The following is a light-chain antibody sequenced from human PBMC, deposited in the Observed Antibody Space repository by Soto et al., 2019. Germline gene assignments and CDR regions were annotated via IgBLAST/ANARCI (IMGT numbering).Light chain of an antibody. CDR3: QQYNSWLT. Sequence: EIVLTQSPGTLSVSPGERATLSCRASQSISSNLAWYQQKPGQAPRLLIYGASTRATGIPARFSGSGSGTEFTLTISSLQSEDVAVYYCQQYNSWLTFGGGTKVDIK. CDR1: QSISSN. J-gene: IGKJ4*01. V-gene: IGKV3-15*01. CDR2: GAS.